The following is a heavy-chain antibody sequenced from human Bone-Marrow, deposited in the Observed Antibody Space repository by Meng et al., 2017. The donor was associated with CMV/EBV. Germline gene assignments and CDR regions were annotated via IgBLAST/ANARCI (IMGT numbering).Heavy chain of an antibody. CDR1: GGSISANYY. CDR3: ARSARQVSQWFDP. D-gene: IGHD5/OR15-5a*01. CDR2: IFNSGST. V-gene: IGHV4-39*07. Sequence: GSLRLSCTVSGGSISANYYWGWIRQPPGKELEWIGSIFNSGSTYYRPSLKSQVTISMDTSKNQFSLKLTSVTAADTAVYFCARSARQVSQWFDPWGQGTLVTVSS. J-gene: IGHJ5*02.